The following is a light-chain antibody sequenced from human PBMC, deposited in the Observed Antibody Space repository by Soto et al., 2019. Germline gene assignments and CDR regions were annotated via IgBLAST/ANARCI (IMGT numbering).Light chain of an antibody. CDR2: EVS. J-gene: IGLJ1*01. CDR3: SSFRSGTTL. V-gene: IGLV2-14*01. CDR1: SSDIGGYNF. Sequence: QSALTQPASVSGSPGQSITISCTGTSSDIGGYNFVSRYHQHPGKAPKLMIYEVSNRPSGVSDRFSGSKSGNTASLTISGLQAEDEADYYCSSFRSGTTLFGTGTKVTVL.